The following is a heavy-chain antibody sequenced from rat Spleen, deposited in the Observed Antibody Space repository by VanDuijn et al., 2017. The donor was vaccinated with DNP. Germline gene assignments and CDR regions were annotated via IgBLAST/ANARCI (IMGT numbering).Heavy chain of an antibody. CDR2: INKDSSTI. CDR1: GFNFYDYW. D-gene: IGHD1-9*01. V-gene: IGHV4-2*01. CDR3: ARARGNYGYNSYAMDA. Sequence: EVKLVESGGGLVQPGRSLKLSCTASGFNFYDYWMGWVRQAPGKGLEWIGEINKDSSTINYTPSLKDKFAISRDNAHNTLYLQMSKLGSEDTAIYYCARARGNYGYNSYAMDAWGQGTSVTVSS. J-gene: IGHJ4*01.